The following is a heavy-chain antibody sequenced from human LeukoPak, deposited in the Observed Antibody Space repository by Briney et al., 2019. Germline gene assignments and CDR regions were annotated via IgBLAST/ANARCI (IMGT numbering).Heavy chain of an antibody. Sequence: GGSLRLSCAASGFTFSSYWMHWVRQAPGKGLVWVSRINSDGSSTSYADSVKGRFSISRDNAKNTLYLQMNSRSAEDTAVYYCARGGAYSNYYFDYWGQGALVIVSS. V-gene: IGHV3-74*01. CDR2: INSDGSST. J-gene: IGHJ4*02. D-gene: IGHD4-11*01. CDR1: GFTFSSYW. CDR3: ARGGAYSNYYFDY.